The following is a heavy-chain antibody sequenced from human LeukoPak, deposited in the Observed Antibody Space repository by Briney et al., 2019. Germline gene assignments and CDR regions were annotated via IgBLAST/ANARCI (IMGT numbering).Heavy chain of an antibody. J-gene: IGHJ4*02. CDR2: IRYDGSNK. Sequence: GGSLRLSCAASGFTFSSYGMHWVRQAPGKGLEWVAFIRYDGSNKYYADSVKGRFTISRDNSKNTLYLQMNSLRAEDTAVYYCARDSDPVYYGPVPPLGYWGQGTLVTVSS. CDR1: GFTFSSYG. V-gene: IGHV3-30*02. CDR3: ARDSDPVYYGPVPPLGY. D-gene: IGHD3-10*01.